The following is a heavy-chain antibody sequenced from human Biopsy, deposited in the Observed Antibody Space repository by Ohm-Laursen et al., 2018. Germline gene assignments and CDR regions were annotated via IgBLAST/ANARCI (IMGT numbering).Heavy chain of an antibody. CDR3: ARGRRTSGWPYFAN. V-gene: IGHV4-61*01. D-gene: IGHD6-19*01. CDR1: GDSLSSGPDN. J-gene: IGHJ4*02. CDR2: FYSGGNT. Sequence: TLSLTCTVSGDSLSSGPDNWSWIRQPPGQGLEYIGFFYSGGNTNYNPSLQNRVTMSVDTSKNQFSLKLSSVIAADTAVYYCARGRRTSGWPYFANWGQGTLVIVSS.